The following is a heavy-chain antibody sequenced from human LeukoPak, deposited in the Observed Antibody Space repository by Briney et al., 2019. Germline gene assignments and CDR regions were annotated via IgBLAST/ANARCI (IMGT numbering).Heavy chain of an antibody. V-gene: IGHV3-74*01. CDR1: GSYW. Sequence: PGGSLRLSCAASGSYWMHWVRQAPGKGLVWVSHINSDGSWTSYADSVKGRFTISKDNAKNTVYLQMNNLRADDTAVYYCVSFYETYWGRGTLVTVSS. J-gene: IGHJ4*02. CDR2: INSDGSWT. CDR3: VSFYETY. D-gene: IGHD2/OR15-2a*01.